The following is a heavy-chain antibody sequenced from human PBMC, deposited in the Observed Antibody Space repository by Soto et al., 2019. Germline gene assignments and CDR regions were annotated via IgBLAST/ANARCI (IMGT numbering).Heavy chain of an antibody. CDR2: IIPIFGTA. Sequence: ASVKVSCKASGGTFSSYAISWVLQAPGQGLEWMGGIIPIFGTANYAQKFQGRVTITADESTSTAYMELSSLRSEDTAVYYCARALDEYDFWSGYHFDYWGQGTLVTVSS. D-gene: IGHD3-3*01. V-gene: IGHV1-69*13. CDR3: ARALDEYDFWSGYHFDY. CDR1: GGTFSSYA. J-gene: IGHJ4*02.